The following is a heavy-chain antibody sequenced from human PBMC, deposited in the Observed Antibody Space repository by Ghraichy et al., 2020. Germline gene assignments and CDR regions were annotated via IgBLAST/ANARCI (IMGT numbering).Heavy chain of an antibody. J-gene: IGHJ5*02. Sequence: GGSLRLSCAASGFTFSSYAMSWVRQAPGKGLEWVSAISGSGGSTYYADSVKGRFTISRDNSKNTLYLQMNSLRAEDTAVYYCSKVGVALNWFDPWGQGTLVTVSS. CDR2: ISGSGGST. V-gene: IGHV3-23*01. CDR1: GFTFSSYA. CDR3: SKVGVALNWFDP. D-gene: IGHD5-12*01.